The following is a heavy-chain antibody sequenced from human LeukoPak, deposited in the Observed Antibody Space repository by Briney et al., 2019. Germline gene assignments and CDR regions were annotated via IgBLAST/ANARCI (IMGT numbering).Heavy chain of an antibody. CDR3: ARRPRYSSSWYYQNLNNWFDP. V-gene: IGHV4-34*01. J-gene: IGHJ5*02. D-gene: IGHD6-13*01. CDR1: GGSFSGYY. CDR2: INHSGST. Sequence: SETLSLTCAVYGGSFSGYYWSWIRQPPGKGLEWIGEINHSGSTYYNPSLKSRVTIAVETSKNQFSLKLSSVTAADTAVYYCARRPRYSSSWYYQNLNNWFDPWGQGTLVTVSS.